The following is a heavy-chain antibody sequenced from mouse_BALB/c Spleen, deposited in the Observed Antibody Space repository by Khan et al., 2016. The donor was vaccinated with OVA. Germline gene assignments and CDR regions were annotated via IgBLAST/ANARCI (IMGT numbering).Heavy chain of an antibody. V-gene: IGHV3-2*02. CDR2: INYSGNT. J-gene: IGHJ3*01. CDR3: ARKDYYDYDPFPY. D-gene: IGHD2-4*01. Sequence: EVQLQESGPGLVKPSQSLSLTCTVTGYSITSEYAWNWIRQFPGNKLEWMGYINYSGNTRFNPSLKSRTSIPRNTSKNQFFLQLNSMTTEDTATYYCARKDYYDYDPFPYWGQGTLVTVSA. CDR1: GYSITSEYA.